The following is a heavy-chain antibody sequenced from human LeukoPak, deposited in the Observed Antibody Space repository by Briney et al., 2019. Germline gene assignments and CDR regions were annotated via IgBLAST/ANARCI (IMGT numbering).Heavy chain of an antibody. CDR2: IKQDGSKK. Sequence: GGSLRLSCVASGFPFSSYWMTWVRQAPGKGLERVANIKQDGSKKSYVDSVKGRFTISRDNAKNSLYLQMNSLRAEDTAIYYCTRVGYIDEGIDYWGQGTLVTVST. V-gene: IGHV3-7*04. CDR1: GFPFSSYW. J-gene: IGHJ4*02. D-gene: IGHD5-24*01. CDR3: TRVGYIDEGIDY.